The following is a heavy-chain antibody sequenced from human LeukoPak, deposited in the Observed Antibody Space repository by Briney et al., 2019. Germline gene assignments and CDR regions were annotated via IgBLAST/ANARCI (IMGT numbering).Heavy chain of an antibody. Sequence: GGSLRLSGVASGFTFSSYAMSWVRQAPGKGLEWVSAIGGSGGSTYYADSVKGRFTVSRDDFKNTLYLQMNSLRVEDTAVYYCAKDEAPAAGSWNYYYGMDVWGQGTTVTVSS. CDR3: AKDEAPAAGSWNYYYGMDV. CDR2: IGGSGGST. J-gene: IGHJ6*02. CDR1: GFTFSSYA. V-gene: IGHV3-23*01. D-gene: IGHD6-13*01.